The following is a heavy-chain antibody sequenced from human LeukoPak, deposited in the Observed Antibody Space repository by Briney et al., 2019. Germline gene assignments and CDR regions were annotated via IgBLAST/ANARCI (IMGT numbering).Heavy chain of an antibody. CDR2: ISSTSTYI. V-gene: IGHV3-21*01. CDR3: ACLVGATQDV. D-gene: IGHD1-26*01. CDR1: GFTFSSYA. Sequence: PGGSLRLSCAASGFTFSSYAMSWVRQAPGKGLEWVSSISSTSTYIYYADSVKGRFTISRDNAKNSLYLQMNSLRAEDMAVYYCACLVGATQDVWGKGTTVIVSS. J-gene: IGHJ6*04.